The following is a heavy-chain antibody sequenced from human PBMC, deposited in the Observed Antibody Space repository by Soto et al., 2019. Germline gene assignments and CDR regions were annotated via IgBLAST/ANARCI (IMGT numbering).Heavy chain of an antibody. CDR3: ARVEYSSQADDY. CDR1: GFTFSSYS. V-gene: IGHV3-21*01. D-gene: IGHD6-6*01. J-gene: IGHJ4*02. CDR2: ISSSSSYI. Sequence: EVQLVESGGGLVKPGGSLRLSCAASGFTFSSYSMNWVRQAPGKGLEWVSSISSSSSYIYYADSVKGRFTISRDNAKNSLYLQMNSLSAEDTAVYYCARVEYSSQADDYWGQGSLVTVSS.